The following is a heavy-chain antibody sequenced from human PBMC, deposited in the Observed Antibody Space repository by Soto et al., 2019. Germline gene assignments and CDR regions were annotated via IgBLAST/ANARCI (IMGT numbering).Heavy chain of an antibody. D-gene: IGHD4-17*01. J-gene: IGHJ4*02. Sequence: LRLSCAASGFNFRKFAMSWVRQAPGKGLEWVSAIRDSGVGTYYADSVKGRFTISRDNSKNTLFLQMNSLRADDTALYYCAKVGDYGDYIDYWGQGTLVTVSS. V-gene: IGHV3-23*01. CDR1: GFNFRKFA. CDR2: IRDSGVGT. CDR3: AKVGDYGDYIDY.